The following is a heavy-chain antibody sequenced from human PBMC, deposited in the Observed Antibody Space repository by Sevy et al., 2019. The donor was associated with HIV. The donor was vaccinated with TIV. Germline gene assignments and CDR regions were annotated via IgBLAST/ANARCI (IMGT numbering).Heavy chain of an antibody. CDR1: GFTFSNYA. Sequence: GESLKISCADPGFTFSNYAMAWVRQAPGKGLEWVSYITSSGSTIYYADSVQGRFTISRDNAKNSLFLQMNSLRVEDTAVYYCARATYYYDSSGPYYFDYWGQGTLVTVSS. J-gene: IGHJ4*02. CDR2: ITSSGSTI. V-gene: IGHV3-48*03. CDR3: ARATYYYDSSGPYYFDY. D-gene: IGHD3-22*01.